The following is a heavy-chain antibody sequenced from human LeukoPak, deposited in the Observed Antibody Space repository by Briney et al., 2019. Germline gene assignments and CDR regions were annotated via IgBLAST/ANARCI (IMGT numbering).Heavy chain of an antibody. J-gene: IGHJ5*02. V-gene: IGHV1-46*01. CDR3: ARVLGSMGFDP. CDR2: INPSGGST. Sequence: ASVKVSCKASGYTFTSYYMHWVRQALGQGLEWMGIINPSGGSTSYAQKFQGRVTMTRDTSTSTVYMELSSLRSEDTAVYYCARVLGSMGFDPWGQGTLVTVSS. D-gene: IGHD3-16*01. CDR1: GYTFTSYY.